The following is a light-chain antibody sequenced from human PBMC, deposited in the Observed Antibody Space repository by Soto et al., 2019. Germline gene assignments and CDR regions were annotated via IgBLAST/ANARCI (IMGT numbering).Light chain of an antibody. CDR1: QSVSTN. CDR3: QQYNNWPRGT. J-gene: IGKJ3*01. V-gene: IGKV3-15*01. Sequence: DTVMTQSPATLSASPGERATLSCRASQSVSTNLAWYQQHPGQAPRLLIFAASTRATGVPARFSGSGSGTQFTLTISSLQSEDFAVYYCQQYNNWPRGTFGPGTKVDIK. CDR2: AAS.